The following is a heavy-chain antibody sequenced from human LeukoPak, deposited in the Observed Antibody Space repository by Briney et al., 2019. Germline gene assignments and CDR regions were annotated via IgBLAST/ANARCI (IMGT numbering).Heavy chain of an antibody. CDR2: ISATGDNT. J-gene: IGHJ4*02. V-gene: IGHV3-23*01. CDR1: RFSFNSYV. D-gene: IGHD6-19*01. CDR3: AEAYSSGWYYFDF. Sequence: PGGSLRLSCAASRFSFNSYVMSWVRQAPGKGLECVSGISATGDNTYYADSVKGRFTISRDNSKNTLYLQMNSLRAEDTAVYYCAEAYSSGWYYFDFWGQGTLVTVSS.